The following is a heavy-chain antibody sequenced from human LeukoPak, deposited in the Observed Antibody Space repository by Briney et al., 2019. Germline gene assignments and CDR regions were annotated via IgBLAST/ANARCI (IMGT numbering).Heavy chain of an antibody. D-gene: IGHD3-22*01. CDR1: GFTFSSYG. Sequence: GGSLRLSCAASGFTFSSYGMHWVRQAPGKWLEWVAAIWYDGSNKYYADSVKGRATISRDNSKNTLYLQMNSLRAEDTAVYYCARENSFGPPTMIDEGWFDPWGKGTLVSVSS. CDR3: ARENSFGPPTMIDEGWFDP. V-gene: IGHV3-33*01. CDR2: IWYDGSNK. J-gene: IGHJ5*02.